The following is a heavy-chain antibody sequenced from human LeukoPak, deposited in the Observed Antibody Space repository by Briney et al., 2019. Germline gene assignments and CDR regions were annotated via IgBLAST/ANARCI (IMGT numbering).Heavy chain of an antibody. Sequence: SQTLSLTCTVSGGSISSGSYYWSWIRQPAGKGLEWIGRIYTSGSTNYNPSLKSRVTMSVDTSKNQFSLKLSSVTAADTAVYYCARDLPLSIPSDAFDIWGQGTMVTVSS. J-gene: IGHJ3*02. CDR1: GGSISSGSYY. CDR2: IYTSGST. D-gene: IGHD1-14*01. CDR3: ARDLPLSIPSDAFDI. V-gene: IGHV4-61*02.